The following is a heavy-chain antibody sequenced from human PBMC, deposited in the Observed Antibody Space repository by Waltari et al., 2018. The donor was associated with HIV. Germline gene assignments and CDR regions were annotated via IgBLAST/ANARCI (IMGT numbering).Heavy chain of an antibody. CDR3: ATDRKQWLARGYYYYYGMDV. CDR1: GYTLTELS. V-gene: IGHV1-24*01. D-gene: IGHD6-19*01. CDR2: FDPEDGET. J-gene: IGHJ6*02. Sequence: QVQLVQSGAEVKKPGASVKVSCKVSGYTLTELSMHWVRKAPGTGLAWMGGFDPEDGETIYAQKFQGRVTMTEDTSTDTAYMELSSLRSEDTAVYYCATDRKQWLARGYYYYYGMDVWGQGTTVTVSS.